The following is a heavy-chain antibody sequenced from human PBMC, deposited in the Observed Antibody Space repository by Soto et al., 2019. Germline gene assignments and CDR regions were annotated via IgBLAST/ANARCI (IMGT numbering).Heavy chain of an antibody. V-gene: IGHV3-23*01. Sequence: GGSLRLSCAVSGFTFSSYAMSWVRQAPGRGLEWISASSGSDGTTWYADSVRGRFTISRDNSKNTLYLQMNSLRAEDTAVYYCARRNWNFYYYGMDVWGQGTTVTVSS. CDR1: GFTFSSYA. J-gene: IGHJ6*02. CDR2: SSGSDGTT. D-gene: IGHD1-7*01. CDR3: ARRNWNFYYYGMDV.